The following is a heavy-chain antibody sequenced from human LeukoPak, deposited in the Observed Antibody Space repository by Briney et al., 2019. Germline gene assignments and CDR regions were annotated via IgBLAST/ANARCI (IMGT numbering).Heavy chain of an antibody. CDR2: IIPIFGTA. D-gene: IGHD1-26*01. CDR3: ASPPRGYSGSHFDY. V-gene: IGHV1-69*13. CDR1: GGTFSSYA. J-gene: IGHJ4*02. Sequence: SVKVSCKASGGTFSSYAISWVRQAPGQGLEWMGGIIPIFGTANYAQKFQGRVTITADESTSTAYMELSSLRSEDMAVYYCASPPRGYSGSHFDYWGQGTLVTVSS.